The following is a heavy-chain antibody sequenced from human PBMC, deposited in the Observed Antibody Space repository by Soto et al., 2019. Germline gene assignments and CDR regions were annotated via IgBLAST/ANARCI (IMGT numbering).Heavy chain of an antibody. CDR2: IKEDGSET. V-gene: IGHV3-7*03. J-gene: IGHJ4*02. Sequence: EVQLVESGGGLVQPGGSLRLSCAASGFTFSRSYMTWVRQAPGKGLEWVAKIKEDGSETYYVDSARGRFTISRDNSESSLFLQMNSLRAEDTAVYYCARAHYDFWSGYFSLGLYYFDYWGQGNLVTVSS. D-gene: IGHD3-3*01. CDR1: GFTFSRSY. CDR3: ARAHYDFWSGYFSLGLYYFDY.